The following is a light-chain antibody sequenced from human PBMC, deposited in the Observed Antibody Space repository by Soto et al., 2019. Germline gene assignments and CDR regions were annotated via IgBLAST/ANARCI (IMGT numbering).Light chain of an antibody. V-gene: IGKV1-5*03. CDR3: PQYNSLWT. J-gene: IGKJ1*01. CDR2: KAS. Sequence: DIQMTQSPSTLSASVGDRVTITCRASQSISSWLAWYQQKPGKAPKLLIYKASSLESGVPSRFSGSGSGTEFTLTISSLQTDDFATYYCPQYNSLWTFGQGTKVEIK. CDR1: QSISSW.